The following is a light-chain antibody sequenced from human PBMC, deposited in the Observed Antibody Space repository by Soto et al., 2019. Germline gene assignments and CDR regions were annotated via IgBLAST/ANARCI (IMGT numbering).Light chain of an antibody. CDR2: RNN. Sequence: QSVLTQPPSASGTPGQRVTISCSGSSSNIGSNYVYWYQQLPGTAPKLLIYRNNQRPSGVPDRFSGSKPGTSASLAISGLRSEDEADYYCAAWDDSLSANYVFGTGTKVT. J-gene: IGLJ1*01. CDR1: SSNIGSNY. CDR3: AAWDDSLSANYV. V-gene: IGLV1-47*01.